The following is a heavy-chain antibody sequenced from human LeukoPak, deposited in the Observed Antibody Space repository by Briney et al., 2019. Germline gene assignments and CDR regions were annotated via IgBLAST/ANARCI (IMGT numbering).Heavy chain of an antibody. D-gene: IGHD2-2*02. CDR3: ARDGCTSTSCYTRGDV. Sequence: GGSLGLSCAAAGITFSSNWMSWVRQAPGKGLEWVANIKPDGSEKYYVDSVKGRFTISRDNAKNSLYLQMNSLRAEDSAVYYCARDGCTSTSCYTRGDVWGKGTMATVSS. J-gene: IGHJ6*03. CDR2: IKPDGSEK. V-gene: IGHV3-7*01. CDR1: GITFSSNW.